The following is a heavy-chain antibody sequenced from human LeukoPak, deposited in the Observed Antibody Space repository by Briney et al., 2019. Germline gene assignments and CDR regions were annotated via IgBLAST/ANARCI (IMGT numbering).Heavy chain of an antibody. V-gene: IGHV4-30-4*01. Sequence: SETLSLTCTVSGGSISSYYWSWIRQPPGKGLEWIGYIYYSGSTYYNPSLKSRVTISVDTSKSQFSLKLSSVTAADTAVYYCARAPFMITFGGVIVIPDAFDIWGQGTMVTVSS. CDR3: ARAPFMITFGGVIVIPDAFDI. J-gene: IGHJ3*02. CDR1: GGSISSYY. D-gene: IGHD3-16*02. CDR2: IYYSGST.